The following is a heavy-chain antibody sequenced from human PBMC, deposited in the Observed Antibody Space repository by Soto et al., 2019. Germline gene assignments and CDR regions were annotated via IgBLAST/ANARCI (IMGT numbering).Heavy chain of an antibody. J-gene: IGHJ4*02. CDR1: GGSISSSSYY. CDR3: ARHSWVPAASYFDY. CDR2: IYYSGST. V-gene: IGHV4-39*01. D-gene: IGHD2-2*01. Sequence: SETLSLTCTVSGGSISSSSYYWGWIRQPPGKGLEWIGSIYYSGSTYYNPSLKSRVTISVDTSKNQFSLKLSSVTAADTAVYYCARHSWVPAASYFDYWGQGTLVTVSS.